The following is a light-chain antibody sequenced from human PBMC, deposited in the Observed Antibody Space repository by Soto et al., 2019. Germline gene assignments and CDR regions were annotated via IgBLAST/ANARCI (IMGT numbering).Light chain of an antibody. J-gene: IGKJ1*01. V-gene: IGKV1-5*01. Sequence: DIQMTQSPSTLSASVGDRVTITCRASQSISSWLAWYQQKPGKAPKLLIYDASSLESGVPSRFSGSGSGTEFTLTISSLEPEDYAVYYCQQYGSSPRTFGQATRWIS. CDR1: QSISSW. CDR3: QQYGSSPRT. CDR2: DAS.